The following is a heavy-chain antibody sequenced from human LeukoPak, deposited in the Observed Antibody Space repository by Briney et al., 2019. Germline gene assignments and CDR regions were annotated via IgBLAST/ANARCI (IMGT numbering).Heavy chain of an antibody. CDR1: GFTFSTYA. Sequence: GGSLRLSCAASGFTFSTYAMNWFRRAPGKGLEWVSSITGSGGSTYYADSVKGRFTISRDDSKNTLGLQMNSLRAEDTAVYFCARAMAVIYSYGKQDYWGQGTLVTVSS. D-gene: IGHD5-18*01. V-gene: IGHV3-23*01. J-gene: IGHJ4*02. CDR2: ITGSGGST. CDR3: ARAMAVIYSYGKQDY.